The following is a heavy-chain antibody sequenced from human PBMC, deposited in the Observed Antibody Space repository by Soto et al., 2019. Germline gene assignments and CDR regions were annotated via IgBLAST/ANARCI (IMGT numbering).Heavy chain of an antibody. CDR3: ARPEYSSSSYGMDV. CDR1: GFTLSTYD. J-gene: IGHJ6*02. D-gene: IGHD6-6*01. CDR2: LSYAGDT. Sequence: GGSLRLSCAASGFTLSTYDMHWVRQATGKGLEWVAALSYAGDTYYPGSVKGRFTVSREGAKNSLYLQMNSLTAGDTAVYYCARPEYSSSSYGMDVWGQGTTVTVSS. V-gene: IGHV3-13*01.